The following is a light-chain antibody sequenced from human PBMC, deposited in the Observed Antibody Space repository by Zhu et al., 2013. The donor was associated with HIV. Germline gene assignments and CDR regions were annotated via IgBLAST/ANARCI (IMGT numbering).Light chain of an antibody. CDR3: QQYDSFFGT. CDR2: DAS. CDR1: QTIGNL. V-gene: IGKV1-5*01. Sequence: DIQMTQSPSILSASLGDRVTITCRASQTIGNLLAWYQQKPGKAPELLVYDASSLHNGVPSRFNGSGSGTEFTLAISSLQPDDFATYYCQQYDSFFGTFGQGTKVE. J-gene: IGKJ1*01.